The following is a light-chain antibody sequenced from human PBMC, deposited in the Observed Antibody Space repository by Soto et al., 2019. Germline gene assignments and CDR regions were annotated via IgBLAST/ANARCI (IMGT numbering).Light chain of an antibody. Sequence: QSALTQPASVSGSPGQSITISCTGTSSDVGGYNYVSWYQQHPGKAPKVIIFEVSNRPSGVSHRFSGSKSGDTASLTISGLQAEDEADYYCRSYTSISNIDVVFGGGTKVTVL. CDR2: EVS. CDR3: RSYTSISNIDVV. CDR1: SSDVGGYNY. V-gene: IGLV2-14*01. J-gene: IGLJ2*01.